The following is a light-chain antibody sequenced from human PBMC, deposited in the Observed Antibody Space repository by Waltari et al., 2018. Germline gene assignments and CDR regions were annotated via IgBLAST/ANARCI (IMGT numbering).Light chain of an antibody. CDR1: QGITSY. Sequence: DIQMTQSPSSLSASVGDRVNITCRASQGITSYLNWYQQKPGKAPALLIYAASSLQSGVPSRFSGSGSWADFTLTISSLQPEDFATYYCQQGYSTPLTFGQGTRLEIK. J-gene: IGKJ5*01. CDR3: QQGYSTPLT. V-gene: IGKV1-39*01. CDR2: AAS.